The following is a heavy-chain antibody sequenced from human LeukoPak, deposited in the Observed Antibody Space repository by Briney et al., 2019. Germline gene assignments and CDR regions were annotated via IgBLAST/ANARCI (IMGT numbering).Heavy chain of an antibody. Sequence: PSETLSLTCAVYGGSFSGYYWSWIRQPPGKGLEWIGEINHSGSTNYNPPLKSRVTISVDTSKNQFSLKLSSVTAADTAVYYCARQAASNWFDPWGQGTLVTVSS. CDR3: ARQAASNWFDP. J-gene: IGHJ5*02. CDR1: GGSFSGYY. V-gene: IGHV4-34*01. CDR2: INHSGST.